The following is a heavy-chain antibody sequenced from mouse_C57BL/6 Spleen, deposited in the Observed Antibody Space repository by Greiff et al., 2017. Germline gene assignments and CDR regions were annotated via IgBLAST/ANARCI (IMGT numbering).Heavy chain of an antibody. CDR3: ARDHYGSSPHYFDY. V-gene: IGHV1-82*01. CDR1: GYAFSSSW. D-gene: IGHD1-1*01. Sequence: QVQLQQSGPELVKPGASVKISCKASGYAFSSSWMNWVKQRPGKGLEWIGRMYPGDGDTNYNGKFKGKATLTADKSSSTAYMQLSSLASEDSAVYFCARDHYGSSPHYFDYWGQGTTLTVSS. J-gene: IGHJ2*01. CDR2: MYPGDGDT.